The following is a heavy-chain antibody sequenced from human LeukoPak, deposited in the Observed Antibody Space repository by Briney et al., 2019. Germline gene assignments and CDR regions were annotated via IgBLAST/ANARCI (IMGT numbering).Heavy chain of an antibody. CDR1: GFTFRSYS. CDR2: ISSSSSYI. V-gene: IGHV3-21*01. D-gene: IGHD3-10*02. CDR3: AELGITMIGGV. Sequence: GGSLRLSCAASGFTFRSYSMNWVRQAPGKGLEWVSSISSSSSYIYYADSVKGRFTISRDNAKNSLYLQMNSLRAEDTAVYYCAELGITMIGGVWGKGTTVTISS. J-gene: IGHJ6*04.